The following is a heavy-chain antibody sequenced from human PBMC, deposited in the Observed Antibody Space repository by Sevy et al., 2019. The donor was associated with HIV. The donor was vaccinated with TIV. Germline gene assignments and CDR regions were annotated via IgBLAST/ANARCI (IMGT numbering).Heavy chain of an antibody. J-gene: IGHJ6*02. V-gene: IGHV3-7*03. CDR1: GFTFSSYW. Sequence: GGSLRLPCAASGFTFSSYWMSWVRQAPGKGLEWVANIKQDGSEKYYVDSVKGRFTISRDNAKNSLYLQMNSLRAEDTAVYYCARANGITIFGVYYYYGMDVWGQGTTVTVSS. D-gene: IGHD3-3*01. CDR2: IKQDGSEK. CDR3: ARANGITIFGVYYYYGMDV.